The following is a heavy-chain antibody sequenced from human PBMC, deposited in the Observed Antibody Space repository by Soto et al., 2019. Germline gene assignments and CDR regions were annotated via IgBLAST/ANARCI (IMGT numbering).Heavy chain of an antibody. V-gene: IGHV5-51*01. J-gene: IGHJ6*02. CDR2: IYPGDSDP. CDR1: EYRLNSYW. Sequence: PGESLKISCTGSEYRLNSYWLGWVRQMPGKGLVWIGMIYPGDSDPTYSPSFERQVPMSVYKSISTAYLQWSSLKASDSATYYCARQGSNGAYVYFAMDVWGQGTTVTGSS. CDR3: ARQGSNGAYVYFAMDV. D-gene: IGHD3-16*01.